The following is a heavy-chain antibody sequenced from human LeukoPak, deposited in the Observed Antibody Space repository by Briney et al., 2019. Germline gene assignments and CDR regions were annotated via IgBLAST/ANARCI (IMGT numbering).Heavy chain of an antibody. Sequence: SETLSPTCTVSGGSISNYYWSLIRPPPGKGLGYVGYIYYSGSTNYNPSLKSRVTISVDTSKNQSSLKPSSVTAAGTAVYYCARESRAQAAPLGYWGQGTLVTVSS. D-gene: IGHD2-15*01. CDR1: GGSISNYY. CDR2: IYYSGST. J-gene: IGHJ4*02. CDR3: ARESRAQAAPLGY. V-gene: IGHV4-59*01.